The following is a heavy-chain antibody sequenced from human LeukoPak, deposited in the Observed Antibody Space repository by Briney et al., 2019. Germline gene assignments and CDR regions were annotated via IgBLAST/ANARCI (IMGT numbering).Heavy chain of an antibody. CDR3: AKLSSGWYYYFDY. CDR2: ISGSGGST. Sequence: GGSLRLSCAASGFTFGSYAMSWVRQAPGKGLEWVSAISGSGGSTYYADSVKGRFTISRDNSKNTLYLQMNSLRAEDTAVYYCAKLSSGWYYYFDYWGQGTLVTVSS. D-gene: IGHD6-19*01. J-gene: IGHJ4*02. CDR1: GFTFGSYA. V-gene: IGHV3-23*01.